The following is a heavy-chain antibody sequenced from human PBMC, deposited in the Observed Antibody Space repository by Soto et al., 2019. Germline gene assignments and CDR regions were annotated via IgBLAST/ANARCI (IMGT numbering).Heavy chain of an antibody. V-gene: IGHV3-23*01. CDR2: ISGSGGST. Sequence: GGSLRLSCAASGFTFSSYAMSWVRQAQGKGLEWVSAISGSGGSTYYADSVKGRFTISRDNSKNTLYLQMTSLRAEDMAVYYCAKQKEYYFDYWGQGTLVTVSS. J-gene: IGHJ4*02. D-gene: IGHD3-10*01. CDR3: AKQKEYYFDY. CDR1: GFTFSSYA.